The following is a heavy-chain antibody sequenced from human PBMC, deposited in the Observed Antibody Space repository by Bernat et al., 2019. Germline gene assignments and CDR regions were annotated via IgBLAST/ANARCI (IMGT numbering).Heavy chain of an antibody. CDR2: IYHSGST. V-gene: IGHV4-38-2*02. CDR1: GYSISSGYY. D-gene: IGHD3-16*02. Sequence: QVQLQESGPGLVKPSETLSLTCAVSGYSISSGYYWGWIRQPPGKGLEWIGSIYHSGSTYYNPSLKSRVTISVDTSKNQFSLKRRSVTAADTAVYYCAREGNYVWGSYRSPRGYNWFDPWGQGTLVTVSS. CDR3: AREGNYVWGSYRSPRGYNWFDP. J-gene: IGHJ5*02.